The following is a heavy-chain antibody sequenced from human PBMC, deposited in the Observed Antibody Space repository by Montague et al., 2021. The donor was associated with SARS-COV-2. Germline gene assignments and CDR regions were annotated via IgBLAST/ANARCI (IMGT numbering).Heavy chain of an antibody. V-gene: IGHV4-34*01. D-gene: IGHD2-2*01. CDR3: ARARQDVVVPALGIGAYYYDYYMDV. CDR1: GGSFSGYY. Sequence: SETLSLTCAVYGGSFSGYYWSWIRQPPGKGLEWIGEINHSGSTNYNPSLKSRVTISVDTSKNQFSLKLSSVTAADTAVYYCARARQDVVVPALGIGAYYYDYYMDVWGKGTTVTVSS. CDR2: INHSGST. J-gene: IGHJ6*03.